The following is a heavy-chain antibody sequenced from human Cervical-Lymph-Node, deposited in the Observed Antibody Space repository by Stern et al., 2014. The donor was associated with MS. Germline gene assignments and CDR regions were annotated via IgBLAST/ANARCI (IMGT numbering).Heavy chain of an antibody. CDR3: TKAWDS. V-gene: IGHV1-8*01. Sequence: QVQLVESGAEVKKPGASVQVSCKTSGYTFTSDDINWVRQASGQWLEWMGWRNTDSGDTAYAQKLQGRLTITRDTSISTAYMELTTLRSEDTAVYDCTKAWDSWGQGTLVMVSS. J-gene: IGHJ4*02. CDR1: GYTFTSDD. CDR2: RNTDSGDT.